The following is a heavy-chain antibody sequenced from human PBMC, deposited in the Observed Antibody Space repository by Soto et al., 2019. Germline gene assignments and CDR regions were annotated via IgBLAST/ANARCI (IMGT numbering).Heavy chain of an antibody. CDR2: IYYSGGT. V-gene: IGHV4-39*01. D-gene: IGHD4-17*01. CDR3: ARRGTTVTTSGLRNWFDP. CDR1: GGSISSSSYY. Sequence: PSETLSLTCTVSGGSISSSSYYWGWIRQPPGKGLEWIGSIYYSGGTYYNPSLKSRVTISVDTSKNQFSLKLSSVTAADTAVYYCARRGTTVTTSGLRNWFDPWGQGTLVTVSS. J-gene: IGHJ5*02.